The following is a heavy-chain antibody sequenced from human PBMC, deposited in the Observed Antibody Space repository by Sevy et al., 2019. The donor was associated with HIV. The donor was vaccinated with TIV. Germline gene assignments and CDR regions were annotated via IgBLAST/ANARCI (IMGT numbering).Heavy chain of an antibody. CDR2: ISGSGTRT. CDR1: GFSFDSYG. J-gene: IGHJ6*03. D-gene: IGHD3-22*01. CDR3: AKRGWGHYDPDEIGYYFYYYNMDV. Sequence: GGSLRLSCAVSGFSFDSYGMTWVRQAPGKGLEWVSGISGSGTRTYYADSVKGRFIISRDNSKNTLYLQMNSLRSEDTAIYYCAKRGWGHYDPDEIGYYFYYYNMDVWGKGTTVTVSS. V-gene: IGHV3-23*01.